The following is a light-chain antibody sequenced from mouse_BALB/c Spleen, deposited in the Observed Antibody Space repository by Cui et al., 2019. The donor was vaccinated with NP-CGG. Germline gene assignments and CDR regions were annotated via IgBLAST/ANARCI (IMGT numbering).Light chain of an antibody. CDR1: TGAVTISNY. V-gene: IGLV1*01. Sequence: QAIVTQESALTTSPGETVTLTCRSSTGAVTISNYANWVQKKPDHLFTGIIGGTNNRAPGVPARFSGSLIGDKAALTSRAQTEDEAIYFCALWYSNHWVFGGGTKLTVL. J-gene: IGLJ1*01. CDR3: ALWYSNHWV. CDR2: GTN.